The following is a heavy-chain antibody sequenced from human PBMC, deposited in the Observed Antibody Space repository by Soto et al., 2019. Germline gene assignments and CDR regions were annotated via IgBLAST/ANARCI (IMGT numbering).Heavy chain of an antibody. J-gene: IGHJ4*02. CDR3: ARLGSGYYSDFDY. CDR2: IYYSGST. Sequence: SETLSLTCTVSGGSISSYYWSWIRQPPGKGLEWIGYIYYSGSTNYNPSLKSRVTTSVDTSKNQFSLKLSSVTAADTVVYYCARLGSGYYSDFDYWGQGTLVTVSS. V-gene: IGHV4-59*08. CDR1: GGSISSYY. D-gene: IGHD3-3*01.